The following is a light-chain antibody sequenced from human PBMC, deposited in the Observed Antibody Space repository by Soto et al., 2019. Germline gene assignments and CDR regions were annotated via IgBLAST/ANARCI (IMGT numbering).Light chain of an antibody. CDR2: GAS. V-gene: IGKV3-15*01. Sequence: EIVMTQSPATLSVSPGERATLSCRASQSVSSNLAWYQQKPGQAPRLLIYGASTRPTGIPARFSGSGSGTEFTLTISSLQSEDFALYYRQQYNNWPPLTFGGGTKVEIK. CDR1: QSVSSN. CDR3: QQYNNWPPLT. J-gene: IGKJ4*01.